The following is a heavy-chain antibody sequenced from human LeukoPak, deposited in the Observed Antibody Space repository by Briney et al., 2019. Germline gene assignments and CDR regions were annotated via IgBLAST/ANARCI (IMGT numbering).Heavy chain of an antibody. J-gene: IGHJ4*02. V-gene: IGHV3-30*18. Sequence: GGSLRLSCAASGFTFSRYGMHWVRQAPGKGLEWVAVISYGGSNKNYADSVKGRFTISRDNSKNTLYLQMNSLRPEDAAVYYCAKGRATETRRLDYWGQGTLVTVSP. CDR2: ISYGGSNK. CDR3: AKGRATETRRLDY. CDR1: GFTFSRYG.